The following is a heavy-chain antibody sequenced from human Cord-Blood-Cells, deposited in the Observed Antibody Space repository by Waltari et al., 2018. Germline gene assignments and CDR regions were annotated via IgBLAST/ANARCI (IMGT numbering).Heavy chain of an antibody. V-gene: IGHV1-69*01. J-gene: IGHJ3*01. CDR3: ATNRYDYIWGSYRYPLDY. CDR1: GGTFSSYA. CDR2: IIPIFGTA. Sequence: QVQLVQSGAEVKKPGSSVKVSCKASGGTFSSYAIRWVRQAPGPGLEWMGGIIPIFGTANYAQKFQGRVTITADESTSTAYMELSSLRSEDTAVYYCATNRYDYIWGSYRYPLDYWGQGTMVTVSS. D-gene: IGHD3-16*02.